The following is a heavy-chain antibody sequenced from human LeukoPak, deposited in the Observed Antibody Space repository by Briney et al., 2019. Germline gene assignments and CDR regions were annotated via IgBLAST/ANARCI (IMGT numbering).Heavy chain of an antibody. CDR3: ATLHGDSYYFDY. J-gene: IGHJ4*02. Sequence: ASVKVSCKVSGYTLTELSMHCVRQAPGKGLEWMGGFDPEDGETIYAQKFQGRVTMTEDTSTDTAYMELSSLRSEDTAVYYCATLHGDSYYFDYWGQGTLVTVSS. CDR2: FDPEDGET. CDR1: GYTLTELS. D-gene: IGHD4-17*01. V-gene: IGHV1-24*01.